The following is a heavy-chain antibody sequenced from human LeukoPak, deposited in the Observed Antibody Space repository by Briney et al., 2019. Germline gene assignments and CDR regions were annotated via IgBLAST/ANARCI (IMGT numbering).Heavy chain of an antibody. D-gene: IGHD3-10*01. CDR3: ARTYFYGAGSAPGAFDI. V-gene: IGHV3-30-3*01. CDR2: IAYDGSNE. Sequence: PGGSLRLSCAASGFTFITYAMHWVRQAPGKGLEWVAVIAYDGSNEYYADSVKGRFTISRDNSKNTLSLQMNSLRAEDTAVYYCARTYFYGAGSAPGAFDIWGPGTMVTVSS. CDR1: GFTFITYA. J-gene: IGHJ3*02.